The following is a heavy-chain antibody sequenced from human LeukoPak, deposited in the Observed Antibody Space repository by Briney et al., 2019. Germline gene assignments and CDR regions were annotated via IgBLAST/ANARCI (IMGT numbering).Heavy chain of an antibody. V-gene: IGHV1-18*01. D-gene: IGHD3-10*01. CDR3: ARRPRGGEKFDY. CDR2: ISAYNGNT. CDR1: GYTFTSYG. J-gene: IGHJ4*02. Sequence: ASVKVSCKASGYTFTSYGISWVRQAPGQGLEWMGWISAYNGNTNYAQKLQGRVTMTTDTSTSTVYMELSSLRSEDTAVYYCARRPRGGEKFDYWGQGTLVTVSS.